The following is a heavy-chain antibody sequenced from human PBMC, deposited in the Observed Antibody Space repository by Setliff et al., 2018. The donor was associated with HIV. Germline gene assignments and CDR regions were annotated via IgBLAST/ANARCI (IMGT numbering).Heavy chain of an antibody. CDR2: IYYSGIT. Sequence: PSETLSLTCTVSGGSISSSNYYWGWIRQPPGKGLEWIGSIYYSGITYYNPSLKSRVTISVDTSKNQFSLKLSSVTAADTAVYYCARHSGVASPNWFDPWGQGTLVTVSS. V-gene: IGHV4-39*01. CDR3: ARHSGVASPNWFDP. J-gene: IGHJ5*02. CDR1: GGSISSSNYY. D-gene: IGHD3-10*01.